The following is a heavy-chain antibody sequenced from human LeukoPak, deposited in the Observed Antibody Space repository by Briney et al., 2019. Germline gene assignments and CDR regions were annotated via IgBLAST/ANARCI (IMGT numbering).Heavy chain of an antibody. Sequence: GGSLRLSCAASGFTFSSYSMNWVRQAPGKGLEWVSSISSSSSYIYYADSVKGRFTISRDNAKNSLYLQMNSLRAEDTAVYYCARDRGYPERGHPEGYYYYGMDVWGQGTTVTVSS. J-gene: IGHJ6*02. V-gene: IGHV3-21*01. CDR2: ISSSSSYI. D-gene: IGHD5-18*01. CDR3: ARDRGYPERGHPEGYYYYGMDV. CDR1: GFTFSSYS.